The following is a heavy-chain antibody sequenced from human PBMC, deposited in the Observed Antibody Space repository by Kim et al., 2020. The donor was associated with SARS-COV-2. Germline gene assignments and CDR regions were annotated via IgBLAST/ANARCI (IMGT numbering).Heavy chain of an antibody. Sequence: SVKGRFTISRDNSKNTLYLQMNSLRAEDTAVYYCAREHRYYDRTERGMDVWGQGTTVTVSS. D-gene: IGHD3-22*01. CDR3: AREHRYYDRTERGMDV. J-gene: IGHJ6*02. V-gene: IGHV3-30*07.